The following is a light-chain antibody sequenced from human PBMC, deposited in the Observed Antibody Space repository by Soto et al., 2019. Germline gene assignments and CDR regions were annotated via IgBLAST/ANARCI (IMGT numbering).Light chain of an antibody. CDR1: QSVSSY. CDR2: DAS. J-gene: IGKJ1*01. V-gene: IGKV3-11*01. CDR3: QQRYNWPLT. Sequence: DIVMTPSPATLSVSPGARATLSCRASQSVSSYLAWYQQKFGQAPRLLIYDASNRATGIPARFSGSGSATDFTLTISSLEPEDFAIYYCQQRYNWPLTFGQGTKVDIK.